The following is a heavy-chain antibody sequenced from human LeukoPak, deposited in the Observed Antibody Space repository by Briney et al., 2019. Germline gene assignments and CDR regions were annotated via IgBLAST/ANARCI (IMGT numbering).Heavy chain of an antibody. CDR1: GYTFTGYY. CDR3: ARDYSAVYSGSQTAFDI. D-gene: IGHD1-26*01. CDR2: INPNSGGT. Sequence: ASVKVSCTASGYTFTGYYMHWVRQAPGQGLEWMGWINPNSGGTNYAQKFQGRVTMTRDTSISTAYMELSRLRSDDTAVYYCARDYSAVYSGSQTAFDIWGQGTMVTVSS. J-gene: IGHJ3*02. V-gene: IGHV1-2*02.